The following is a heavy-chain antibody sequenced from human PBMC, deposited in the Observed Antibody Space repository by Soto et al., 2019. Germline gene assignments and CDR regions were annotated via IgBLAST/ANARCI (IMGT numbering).Heavy chain of an antibody. CDR1: GGSFSGYY. CDR2: ISHSGST. J-gene: IGHJ6*03. CDR3: ARSQYYGSGSYLYYYYYMDV. D-gene: IGHD3-10*01. V-gene: IGHV4-34*01. Sequence: SETLSLTCAVYGGSFSGYYWSWIRQPPGKGLEWIGEISHSGSTNYNPSLKSRVTISVDTSKNQFSLKLSSVTAADTAVYYCARSQYYGSGSYLYYYYYMDVWGKGTTVTVSS.